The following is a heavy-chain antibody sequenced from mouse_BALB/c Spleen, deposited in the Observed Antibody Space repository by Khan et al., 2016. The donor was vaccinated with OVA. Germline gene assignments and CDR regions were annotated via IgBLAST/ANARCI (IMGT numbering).Heavy chain of an antibody. CDR1: GFTFSTYS. V-gene: IGHV5-6*01. Sequence: EVELVESGGDLVRPGGSLKLSCSASGFTFSTYSMSWVRQTPDKRLEWVATISSAGDYTFFPDSVKGRFTISRDNARNTLYLQMSSLRSEDTAMYYCASDLTGWFAYGGQGTLVTVSA. CDR2: ISSAGDYT. J-gene: IGHJ3*01. D-gene: IGHD4-1*01. CDR3: ASDLTGWFAY.